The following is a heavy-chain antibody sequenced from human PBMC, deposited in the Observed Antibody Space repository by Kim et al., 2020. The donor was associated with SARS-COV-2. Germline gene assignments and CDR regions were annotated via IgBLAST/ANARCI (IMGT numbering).Heavy chain of an antibody. CDR2: ISGSGGST. J-gene: IGHJ6*02. V-gene: IGHV3-23*01. D-gene: IGHD3-10*01. CDR3: AKGGEGTSKYGMDV. CDR1: GFTFSSCA. Sequence: GGSLRLSCAASGFTFSSCAMRWVRQAPGKGLEWVSVISGSGGSTDYADSVKGRFTISRDNSKNTLYLEMNSLRAEDTAVYYCAKGGEGTSKYGMDVWGQG.